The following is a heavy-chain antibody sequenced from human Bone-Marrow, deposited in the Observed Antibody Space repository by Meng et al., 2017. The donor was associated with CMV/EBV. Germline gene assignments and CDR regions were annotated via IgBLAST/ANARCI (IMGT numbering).Heavy chain of an antibody. CDR3: ARGHIVVVPPASGYNWFDP. D-gene: IGHD2-2*01. J-gene: IGHJ5*02. V-gene: IGHV4-4*02. CDR1: GSSLNSTNW. Sequence: SQTLSLTCGVSGSSLNSTNWWSWVRQPPGQGLEWIGEIYYTGSTKYNPSLKSRVTISVDKSKNQFSLKLRSVTAADTAVYYCARGHIVVVPPASGYNWFDPWGQGTLVTVSS. CDR2: IYYTGST.